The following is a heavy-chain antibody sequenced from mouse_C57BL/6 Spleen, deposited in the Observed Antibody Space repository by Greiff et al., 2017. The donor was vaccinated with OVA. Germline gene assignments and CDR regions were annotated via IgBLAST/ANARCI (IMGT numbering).Heavy chain of an antibody. D-gene: IGHD2-5*01. CDR3: TRHAYYSNYDYAMDD. CDR2: IYPGNSDT. CDR1: GYTFTSYW. J-gene: IGHJ4*01. V-gene: IGHV1-5*01. Sequence: VQLQQSGTVLARPGASVKMSCKTSGYTFTSYWMHWVKQRPGQGLEWIGAIYPGNSDTSYNQKFKGKAKLTAVTSASTAYMELSSLTNEDSAVYYCTRHAYYSNYDYAMDDWGQGTSVTVSS.